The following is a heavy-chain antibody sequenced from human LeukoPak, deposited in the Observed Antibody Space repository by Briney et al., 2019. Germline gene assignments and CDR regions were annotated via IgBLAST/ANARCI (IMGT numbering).Heavy chain of an antibody. V-gene: IGHV1-69*01. CDR1: GGTFSSYA. CDR3: ARLAGEIVVVTAIQRYYYYGMDV. J-gene: IGHJ6*02. Sequence: EASVKVSCKASGGTFSSYAISWVRQAPGQGLEWMGGIIPIFGTANYAQKFQGRVTITADESTSTAYMELNSLRSEDTAVYYCARLAGEIVVVTAIQRYYYYGMDVWGQGTTVTVSS. CDR2: IIPIFGTA. D-gene: IGHD2-21*02.